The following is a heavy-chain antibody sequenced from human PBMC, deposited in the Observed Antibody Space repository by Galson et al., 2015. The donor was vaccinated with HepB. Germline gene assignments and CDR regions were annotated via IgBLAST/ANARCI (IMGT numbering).Heavy chain of an antibody. CDR1: GYNFTPYW. D-gene: IGHD2-2*01. Sequence: QSGAEVKKPGESLKISCKGSGYNFTPYWIAWVRQMPGKGLEWMGIIYPDDSKTRYSPSFQGQVTIPADKSITTAYLQWSSLKASDTAMYYCAGQDPDAKYYFDYWGQGTLVTVSS. V-gene: IGHV5-51*01. CDR3: AGQDPDAKYYFDY. CDR2: IYPDDSKT. J-gene: IGHJ4*02.